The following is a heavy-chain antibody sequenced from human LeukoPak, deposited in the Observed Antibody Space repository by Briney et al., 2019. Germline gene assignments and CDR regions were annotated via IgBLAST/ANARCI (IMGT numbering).Heavy chain of an antibody. CDR3: ARSAYDYVWGSYRPFDY. J-gene: IGHJ4*02. Sequence: PGGSLRLSCAASGFTFSDYYMSWIRQAPGKGLEWVSYISSSGSTIYYADSVKGRFTISRDNAKNSLYLQMNSLRAEDTAVYYCARSAYDYVWGSYRPFDYWGQGTLVTVSS. V-gene: IGHV3-11*01. CDR2: ISSSGSTI. D-gene: IGHD3-16*02. CDR1: GFTFSDYY.